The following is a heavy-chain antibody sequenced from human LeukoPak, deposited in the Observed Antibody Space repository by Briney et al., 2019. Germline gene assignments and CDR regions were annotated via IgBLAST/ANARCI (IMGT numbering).Heavy chain of an antibody. Sequence: GGSLRLSCAASGFTFSSYGMHWVRQAPGKGLEWVAFIRYDGSNKYYADSVKGRFTISRDNAKNSLYLQMNSLRAEDTAVYYCARGAGCSSTSCYEADAFDIWGQGTMVTVSS. J-gene: IGHJ3*02. D-gene: IGHD2-2*01. CDR3: ARGAGCSSTSCYEADAFDI. V-gene: IGHV3-30*02. CDR2: IRYDGSNK. CDR1: GFTFSSYG.